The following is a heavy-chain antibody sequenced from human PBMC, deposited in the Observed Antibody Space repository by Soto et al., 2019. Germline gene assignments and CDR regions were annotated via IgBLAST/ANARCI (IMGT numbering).Heavy chain of an antibody. Sequence: ASVKVSCKASGGTFSSYAISWVRQAPGQGLEWMGGIIPIFGTANYAQKFQGRVTITADESTSTAYMELSSLRSEDTAVYYCASSGSYSDAFDIWGQGTMVTVSS. CDR3: ASSGSYSDAFDI. D-gene: IGHD1-26*01. CDR1: GGTFSSYA. V-gene: IGHV1-69*13. CDR2: IIPIFGTA. J-gene: IGHJ3*02.